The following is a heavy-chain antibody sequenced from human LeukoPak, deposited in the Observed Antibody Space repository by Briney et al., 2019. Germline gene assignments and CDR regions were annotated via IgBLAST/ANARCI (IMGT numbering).Heavy chain of an antibody. Sequence: GASVKVSCKASGYTFTSYGISWVRQASGQGLEWMGWISAYNGNTNYAQKLQGRVTMTTDTSTSTAYMELRSLRSDDTAVYYCARDLSYDSSGYYRNDAFDIWGQGTMVTVSS. CDR3: ARDLSYDSSGYYRNDAFDI. J-gene: IGHJ3*02. V-gene: IGHV1-18*01. CDR1: GYTFTSYG. D-gene: IGHD3-22*01. CDR2: ISAYNGNT.